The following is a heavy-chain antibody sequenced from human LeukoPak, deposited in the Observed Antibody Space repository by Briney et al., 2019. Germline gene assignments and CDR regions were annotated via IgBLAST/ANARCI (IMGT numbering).Heavy chain of an antibody. Sequence: GGSLRLSCAASGFTFSSFNMNWVRQAPGKGLEWVSSISNSGNYMYYADSVKGRFTISRDNAKNSLYLQMNSLRAEDTAVYYCARDVSGGYLFDYWGQGTLVTVSS. J-gene: IGHJ4*02. D-gene: IGHD5-18*01. CDR1: GFTFSSFN. CDR2: ISNSGNYM. CDR3: ARDVSGGYLFDY. V-gene: IGHV3-21*04.